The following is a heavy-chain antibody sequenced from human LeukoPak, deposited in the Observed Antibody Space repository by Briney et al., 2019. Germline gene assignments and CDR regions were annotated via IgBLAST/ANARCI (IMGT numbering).Heavy chain of an antibody. CDR3: AKLREGFFDY. J-gene: IGHJ4*02. Sequence: GASVKVACKASENTFTNYYMHWVRQAPGQGLEWMGWISAYNGNTNYAQKLQGRVTMTTDTSTSTAYMELRSLRSDDTAVYYCAKLREGFFDYWGQGTLVTVSS. CDR1: ENTFTNYY. D-gene: IGHD1-7*01. CDR2: ISAYNGNT. V-gene: IGHV1-18*04.